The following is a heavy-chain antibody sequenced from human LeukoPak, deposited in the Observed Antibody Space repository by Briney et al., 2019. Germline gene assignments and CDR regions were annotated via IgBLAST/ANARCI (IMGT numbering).Heavy chain of an antibody. CDR2: ISSTSTT. D-gene: IGHD3-16*01. CDR1: GFSFSSYS. CDR3: ARDKYGGL. J-gene: IGHJ3*01. Sequence: GSLRLSCAASGFSFSSYSMNLVRQAPGKGLEWVSYISSTSTTYYADSVKGRFTISRDTAKNSLYLQMNSLRDEDTALYYCARDKYGGLWGQGTMVTVSS. V-gene: IGHV3-48*02.